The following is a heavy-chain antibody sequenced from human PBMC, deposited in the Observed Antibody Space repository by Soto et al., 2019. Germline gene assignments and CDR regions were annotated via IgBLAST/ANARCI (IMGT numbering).Heavy chain of an antibody. CDR1: GYTFMRYG. CDR2: ISVYKGNT. CDR3: ARDQTLYAIGGDYWFDP. J-gene: IGHJ5*02. Sequence: ASVKVSCKASGYTFMRYGIHWVRQAPGQRLEWMGWISVYKGNTNYAQKLQDRVTMTTDTSTSTAYMELRSLRSDDTAVYFCARDQTLYAIGGDYWFDPWGQGTLVTVSS. V-gene: IGHV1-18*01. D-gene: IGHD2-8*01.